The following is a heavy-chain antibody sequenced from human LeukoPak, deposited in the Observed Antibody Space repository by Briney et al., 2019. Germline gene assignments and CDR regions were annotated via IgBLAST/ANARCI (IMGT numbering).Heavy chain of an antibody. CDR3: ARAVRDVDGHSFDY. Sequence: SETLSLTCAVYGGSFSGYYWSWIRQPPGKGLEWIGGINHSGSTNYNPSLKSRVTISVDTSKNQFSLKLSSVTAADTAVYYCARAVRDVDGHSFDYWGQGTLVTVSS. J-gene: IGHJ4*01. CDR2: INHSGST. D-gene: IGHD5-24*01. CDR1: GGSFSGYY. V-gene: IGHV4-34*01.